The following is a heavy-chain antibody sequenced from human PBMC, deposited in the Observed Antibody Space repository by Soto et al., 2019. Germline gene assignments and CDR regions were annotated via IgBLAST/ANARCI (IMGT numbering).Heavy chain of an antibody. Sequence: GESLKISCAASGFTFSSYGMHWVRQAPGKGLEWVAVISYDGSNKYYADSVKGRFTISRDNSKNTLYLQMNSLRAEDTAVYYCAKDVMDSSGWYYFDYWGQGTLVTVSS. CDR1: GFTFSSYG. CDR2: ISYDGSNK. J-gene: IGHJ4*02. D-gene: IGHD6-19*01. V-gene: IGHV3-30*18. CDR3: AKDVMDSSGWYYFDY.